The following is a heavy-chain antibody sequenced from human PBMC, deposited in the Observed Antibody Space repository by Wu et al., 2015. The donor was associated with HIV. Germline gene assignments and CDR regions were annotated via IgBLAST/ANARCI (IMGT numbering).Heavy chain of an antibody. CDR1: GYRFNTHG. J-gene: IGHJ5*02. D-gene: IGHD6-13*01. CDR2: ISTYNGVT. V-gene: IGHV1-18*01. CDR3: VRIYRQLTKGAWFDP. Sequence: QVQLVQSGTEVKKSGASVKISCKASGYRFNTHGISWVRQAPGQGLEWLGWISTYNGVTNYAENLQDRVTMTIDTATSAAFLELKNLRFNDTAVYFCVRIYRQLTKGAWFDPWGQGTLVIVSS.